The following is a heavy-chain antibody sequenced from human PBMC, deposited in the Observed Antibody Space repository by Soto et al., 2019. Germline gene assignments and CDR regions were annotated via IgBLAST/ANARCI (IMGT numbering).Heavy chain of an antibody. CDR1: GGSFSGYQ. CDR3: ARGLILWFGELSRRGGYYYPMAV. V-gene: IGHV4-34*01. D-gene: IGHD3-10*01. Sequence: QVQLQQWGAGLLKPSETLSLTCAVYGGSFSGYQWTWIRQTPGKGLEWVGEINDSGNSNYNPSLKSRVTILVVTAKKQLCLKLSSVAAADTAVYSCARGLILWFGELSRRGGYYYPMAVWGKATTVTVSS. CDR2: INDSGNS. J-gene: IGHJ6*03.